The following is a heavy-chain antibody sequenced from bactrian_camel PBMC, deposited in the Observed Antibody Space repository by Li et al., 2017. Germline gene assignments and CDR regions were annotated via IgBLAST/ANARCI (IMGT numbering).Heavy chain of an antibody. D-gene: IGHD1*01. CDR2: IWAGGGT. J-gene: IGHJ6*01. CDR3: AARSVGWCPLFEHWLGKRAYTPGGYFAN. CDR1: GFPFSRHY. Sequence: SGGGSVQAGGSLRLSCAASGFPFSRHYMSWVRQAPGKGLEWVSSIWAGGGTYYADSVKGRFNISRDDAKKTVYLQMNSLKPEDTAMYYCAARSVGWCPLFEHWLGKRAYTPGGYFANWGQGTQVTVS. V-gene: IGHV3S10*01.